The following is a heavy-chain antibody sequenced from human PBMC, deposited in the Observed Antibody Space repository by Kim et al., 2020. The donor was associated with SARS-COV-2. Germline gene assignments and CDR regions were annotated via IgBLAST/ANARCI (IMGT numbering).Heavy chain of an antibody. CDR3: ARSGAYDSSGYYYYAMDV. D-gene: IGHD3-22*01. J-gene: IGHJ6*02. CDR2: IYSGGTT. Sequence: GGSLRPSCGASGFSVSGSYMSWVRQAPGKGLEWVSIIYSGGTTNYADSVKGTFTISRDNSKNTLYLQMNSLRAEDTAVYYCARSGAYDSSGYYYYAMDVWGQGTTVTVSS. CDR1: GFSVSGSY. V-gene: IGHV3-66*01.